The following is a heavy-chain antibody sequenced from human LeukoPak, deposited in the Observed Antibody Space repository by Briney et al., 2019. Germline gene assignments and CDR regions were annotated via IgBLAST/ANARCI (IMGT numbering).Heavy chain of an antibody. CDR3: ARAYSSGWYSPGY. Sequence: GGSLRLSCAASGFTFSDHYMDWVRQAPGKGLEWVGRSRNKANSYTTDYAASVKGRFTISRDDSKNSLYLQMNSLKIEDTAEYYCARAYSSGWYSPGYWGQGTLVTVSS. J-gene: IGHJ4*02. V-gene: IGHV3-72*01. CDR2: SRNKANSYTT. D-gene: IGHD6-19*01. CDR1: GFTFSDHY.